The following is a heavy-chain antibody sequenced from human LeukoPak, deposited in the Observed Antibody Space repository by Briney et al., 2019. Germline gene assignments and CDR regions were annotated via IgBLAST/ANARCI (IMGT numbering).Heavy chain of an antibody. V-gene: IGHV1-18*01. CDR1: GGTFSSYA. CDR2: ISAYNGNT. CDR3: ARDAGFYSSSWSNWFDP. J-gene: IGHJ5*02. D-gene: IGHD6-13*01. Sequence: ASVNVSCKASGGTFSSYAISWVRQATGQGLERMGWISAYNGNTNYAQKLQGRVTMTTDTSTSTAYMELRSLRSDDTAVYYCARDAGFYSSSWSNWFDPWGQGTLVTVSS.